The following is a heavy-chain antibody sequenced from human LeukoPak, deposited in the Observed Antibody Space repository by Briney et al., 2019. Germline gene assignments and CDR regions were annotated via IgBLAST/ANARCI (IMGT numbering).Heavy chain of an antibody. CDR1: GGTFSSYA. Sequence: SVKVSCKASGGTFSSYAISWVRQAPGQGLEWMGGIIPIFGTANYAQKFQGRVTITTDESTSTAYMELSSLRSEDTAVYYCARDQSIAAAGTFDYWGQGTLVTVSS. J-gene: IGHJ4*02. CDR3: ARDQSIAAAGTFDY. V-gene: IGHV1-69*05. CDR2: IIPIFGTA. D-gene: IGHD6-13*01.